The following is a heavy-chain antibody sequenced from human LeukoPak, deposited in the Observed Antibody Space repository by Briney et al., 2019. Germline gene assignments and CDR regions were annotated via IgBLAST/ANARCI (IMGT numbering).Heavy chain of an antibody. J-gene: IGHJ5*02. V-gene: IGHV1-2*02. Sequence: ASVKVSCKASGYIFTGYYIHWVRQAPGQGLEWMGWINPNSGGTKYAQKFQGRVTMTRDTSISTAYMELSRLRSDDTAVYYCTTGYCSGGSCYGVLSNWFDPWGQGTLVTVSS. CDR2: INPNSGGT. CDR3: TTGYCSGGSCYGVLSNWFDP. CDR1: GYIFTGYY. D-gene: IGHD2-15*01.